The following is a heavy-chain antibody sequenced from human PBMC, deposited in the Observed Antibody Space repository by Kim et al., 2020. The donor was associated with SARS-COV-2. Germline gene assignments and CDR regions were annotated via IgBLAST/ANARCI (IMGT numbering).Heavy chain of an antibody. CDR3: AKEGSGWRGFYYYYGMDV. CDR1: GFTFSSYA. D-gene: IGHD6-19*01. V-gene: IGHV3-23*01. CDR2: ISGSGGST. Sequence: GGSLRLSCAASGFTFSSYAMSWVRQAPGKGLEWVSAISGSGGSTYYADSVKGRFTISRDNSKNTLYLQMNSLRAEDTAVYYCAKEGSGWRGFYYYYGMDVWGQGTTVTVSS. J-gene: IGHJ6*02.